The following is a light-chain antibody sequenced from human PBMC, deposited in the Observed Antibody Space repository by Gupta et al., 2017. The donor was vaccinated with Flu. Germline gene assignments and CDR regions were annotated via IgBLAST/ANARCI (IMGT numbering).Light chain of an antibody. V-gene: IGKV1-5*03. CDR1: ESISSW. CDR3: QQYYTYWT. Sequence: DIQLTQSPSTLSASVGDRVSITCRASESISSWLAWYQQKPGKAPRLLIYKVSQLESGVTSRFSGSGEGKEFSLTSSSGQHDDCENYYCQQYYTYWTFGQGTKVEMK. J-gene: IGKJ1*01. CDR2: KVS.